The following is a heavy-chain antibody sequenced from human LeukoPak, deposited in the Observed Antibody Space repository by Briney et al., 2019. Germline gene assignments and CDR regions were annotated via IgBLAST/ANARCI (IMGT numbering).Heavy chain of an antibody. Sequence: RGSLRLSCTASGFTFSDFNMHWVRQAPGKGLEWVAVISYDGSNKYYADSVKGRFTISRDNSKNTLYLQMNSLRAEDTAVYYCAKDLEEWELLRTLHDAFDIWGQGTMVTVSS. CDR1: GFTFSDFN. CDR2: ISYDGSNK. CDR3: AKDLEEWELLRTLHDAFDI. D-gene: IGHD1-26*01. J-gene: IGHJ3*02. V-gene: IGHV3-30*18.